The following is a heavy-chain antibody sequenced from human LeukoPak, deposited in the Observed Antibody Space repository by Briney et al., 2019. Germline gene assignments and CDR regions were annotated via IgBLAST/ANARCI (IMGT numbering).Heavy chain of an antibody. Sequence: QSGGSLRLSCAASGFTFRNYGMHWVRQAPGKGLEWVAFIRYDGSNKYYADSVKGRFTISRDNSRNTLYLQMNSLRAEDTAVYYCAKDEGGVIYFDYWGQGTLVTVSS. CDR3: AKDEGGVIYFDY. D-gene: IGHD2/OR15-2a*01. V-gene: IGHV3-30*02. CDR1: GFTFRNYG. CDR2: IRYDGSNK. J-gene: IGHJ4*02.